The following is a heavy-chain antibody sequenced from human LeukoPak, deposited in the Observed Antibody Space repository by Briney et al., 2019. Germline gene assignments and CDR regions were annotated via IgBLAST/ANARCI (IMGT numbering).Heavy chain of an antibody. CDR3: AKSFGPVIAAAGSGAD. Sequence: GGSLRLSCAASGFTFSTYSMNWVRQAPGKGLEWVSYISSSSSYIYYADSVKGRFTISRDNSKNTLYLQMNSLRAEDTAVYYCAKSFGPVIAAAGSGADWGQGTLVTVSS. CDR2: ISSSSSYI. J-gene: IGHJ4*02. CDR1: GFTFSTYS. V-gene: IGHV3-21*04. D-gene: IGHD6-13*01.